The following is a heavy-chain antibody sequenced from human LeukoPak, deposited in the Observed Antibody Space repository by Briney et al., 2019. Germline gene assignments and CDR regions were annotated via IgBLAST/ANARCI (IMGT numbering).Heavy chain of an antibody. CDR2: ISGSGGST. CDR1: GFTFSSYA. D-gene: IGHD5-18*01. V-gene: IGHV3-23*01. J-gene: IGHJ4*02. CDR3: AKGLYSLYYFDY. Sequence: GGSLRLSCAASGFTFSSYAMSWVRQAPGKGLEWVSAISGSGGSTYYADSVKGRFTISRDNSKNTLYLQMNSLRAEDTAVNYCAKGLYSLYYFDYWGQGTLVTVSS.